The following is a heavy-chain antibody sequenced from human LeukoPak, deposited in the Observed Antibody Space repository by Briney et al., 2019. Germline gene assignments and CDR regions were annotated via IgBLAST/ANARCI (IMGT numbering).Heavy chain of an antibody. CDR1: GGSISGGGYS. CDR3: ARAGDYYGSGSYYNSGIVVDP. Sequence: PSQTLSLTCAVSGGSISGGGYSWSWIRQPPGKGLEWIGYIYYSGSTYYNPSLKSRVTISVDTSKNQFSLKLSSVTAADTAVYYCARAGDYYGSGSYYNSGIVVDPWGQGTLVTVSS. J-gene: IGHJ5*02. V-gene: IGHV4-30-4*07. D-gene: IGHD3-10*01. CDR2: IYYSGST.